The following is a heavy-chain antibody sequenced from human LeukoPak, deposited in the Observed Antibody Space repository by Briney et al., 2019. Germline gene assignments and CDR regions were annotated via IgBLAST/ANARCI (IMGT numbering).Heavy chain of an antibody. D-gene: IGHD4-23*01. CDR2: IRQDDSEK. J-gene: IGHJ4*02. Sequence: PGGSLRLSCSASRFTFSDYWMMWVRQAPGKGLEWVGNIRQDDSEKNYVDSVKGRFTISRDNAKSSLYLQMNSLRAEDTAIYYCATDRKVGTWDPRFNYCGQGTLVTGSS. V-gene: IGHV3-7*01. CDR3: ATDRKVGTWDPRFNY. CDR1: RFTFSDYW.